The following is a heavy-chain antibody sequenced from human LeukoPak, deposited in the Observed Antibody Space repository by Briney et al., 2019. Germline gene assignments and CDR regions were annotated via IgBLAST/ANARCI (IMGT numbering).Heavy chain of an antibody. CDR1: GFTFGDYA. CDR3: AKELNMVGGSGSEGALDI. CDR2: ISWNSGSI. V-gene: IGHV3-9*01. D-gene: IGHD3-10*01. Sequence: PGRSLRLSCAASGFTFGDYAIHWVRQVPGKGLEWVSGISWNSGSIGYADSVKGRFTISRDNAKNSLYLQMNSLRAEDTALYYCAKELNMVGGSGSEGALDIWGQGTMVTVSS. J-gene: IGHJ3*02.